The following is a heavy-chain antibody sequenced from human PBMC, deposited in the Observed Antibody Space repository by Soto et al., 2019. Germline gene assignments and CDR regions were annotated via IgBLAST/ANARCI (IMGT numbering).Heavy chain of an antibody. CDR2: IYYSGST. D-gene: IGHD2-2*01. CDR3: ARVREGYCSSTSCPHFDY. V-gene: IGHV4-31*03. J-gene: IGHJ4*02. Sequence: SETLSLTCTVSGGSISSGGYYWSWIRQHPGKGLEWIGYIYYSGSTYYNPSLKSRVTISVDTSKNQFSLKLSSVTAADTAVYYCARVREGYCSSTSCPHFDYWGQGTLVTVSS. CDR1: GGSISSGGYY.